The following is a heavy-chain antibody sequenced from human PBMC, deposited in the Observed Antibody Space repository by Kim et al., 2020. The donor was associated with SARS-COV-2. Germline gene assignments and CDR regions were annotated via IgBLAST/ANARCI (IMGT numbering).Heavy chain of an antibody. CDR1: GYTFTSYA. V-gene: IGHV1-3*01. D-gene: IGHD1-26*01. CDR2: INAGNGNT. CDR3: ASGGTVGASPYYYYGMDV. Sequence: ASVKVSCKASGYTFTSYAMHWVRQAPGQRLEWMGWINAGNGNTKYSQKFQGRVTITRDTSASTAYMELSSLRSEDTAVYYCASGGTVGASPYYYYGMDVWGQGTTVTVSS. J-gene: IGHJ6*02.